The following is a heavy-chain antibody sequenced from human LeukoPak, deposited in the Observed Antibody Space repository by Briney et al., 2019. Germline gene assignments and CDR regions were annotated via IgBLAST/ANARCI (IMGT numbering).Heavy chain of an antibody. Sequence: GGSLRLSCAASGFTFSSYAMHWVRQAPGKGLEWVAVISYDGSNKYYADSVKGRFTISRDNSKNTLYLQMNSLRAEDTAVYYCARAEEKGLLWFGEFDDYWGQGTLVTVSS. CDR1: GFTFSSYA. J-gene: IGHJ4*02. D-gene: IGHD3-10*01. CDR2: ISYDGSNK. CDR3: ARAEEKGLLWFGEFDDY. V-gene: IGHV3-30-3*01.